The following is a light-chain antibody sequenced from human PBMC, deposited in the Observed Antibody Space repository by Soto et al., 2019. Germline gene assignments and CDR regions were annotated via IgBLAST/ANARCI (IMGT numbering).Light chain of an antibody. CDR2: GAS. CDR1: QSVDIN. Sequence: EIVLTQSPATLSVSPGERVTLSCRASQSVDINLAWYQQKPGQAPRLLIYGASTRATDMPGRFSGRGSGTEFTLTISSLQSEDFAVYHCQQYRNWPLTFGGGTKVDIK. J-gene: IGKJ4*01. CDR3: QQYRNWPLT. V-gene: IGKV3-15*01.